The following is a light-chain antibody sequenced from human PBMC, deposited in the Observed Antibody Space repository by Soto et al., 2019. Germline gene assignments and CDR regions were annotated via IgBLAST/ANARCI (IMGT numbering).Light chain of an antibody. CDR1: SSNIGGNS. CDR3: GSWDSSLSAYV. CDR2: DDN. Sequence: QSVGTQPPSVSAAPGQKGTISCSGSSSNIGGNSVSWYQQLPGTAPKLLIYDDNKRPSGIPDRFSGSKSGTSATLGVTGFQTGDEADYYCGSWDSSLSAYVFGTGTKV. J-gene: IGLJ1*01. V-gene: IGLV1-51*01.